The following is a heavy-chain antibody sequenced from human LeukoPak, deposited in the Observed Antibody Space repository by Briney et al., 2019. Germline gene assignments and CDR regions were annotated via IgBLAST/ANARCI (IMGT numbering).Heavy chain of an antibody. D-gene: IGHD1-14*01. V-gene: IGHV3-7*01. CDR3: ARDRREPKSFDY. CDR2: IKQDGSEK. CDR1: RFTFSSYW. J-gene: IGHJ4*02. Sequence: GGSLRLSCAASRFTFSSYWMSWVRQAPGKGLEWVANIKQDGSEKYYVDSVKGRFTISRDNAKNSLYLQMNSLRAEDTAVYYCARDRREPKSFDYWGQGTLVTVSS.